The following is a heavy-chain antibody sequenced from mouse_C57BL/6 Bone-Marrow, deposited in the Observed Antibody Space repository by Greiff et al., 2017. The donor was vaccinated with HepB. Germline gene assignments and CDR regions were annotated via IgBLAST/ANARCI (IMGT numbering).Heavy chain of an antibody. V-gene: IGHV7-3*01. Sequence: EVQRVESGGGLVQPGGSLSLSCAASGFTFTDYYMSWVRQPPGKALEWLGFIRNKANGYTTEYSASVKGRFTISRDNSQSILYLQMNALRAEDSATYYCARCRYYGSSPYYAMDYWGQGASVTVA. CDR3: ARCRYYGSSPYYAMDY. CDR2: IRNKANGYTT. CDR1: GFTFTDYY. J-gene: IGHJ4*01. D-gene: IGHD1-1*01.